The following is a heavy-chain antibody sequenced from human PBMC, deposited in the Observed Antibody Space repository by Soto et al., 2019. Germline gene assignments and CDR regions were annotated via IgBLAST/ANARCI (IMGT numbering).Heavy chain of an antibody. CDR3: ARGEGYYDSSGYYRY. J-gene: IGHJ4*02. CDR1: GGSISSYY. CDR2: IYYSGST. D-gene: IGHD3-22*01. V-gene: IGHV4-59*01. Sequence: SETLSLTCTVSGGSISSYYWSWLRQPPGKGLEWIGYIYYSGSTNYNPSLKSRVTISVDTSKNQFSLKLSSVTAADTAVYYCARGEGYYDSSGYYRYWGQGTLVTVSS.